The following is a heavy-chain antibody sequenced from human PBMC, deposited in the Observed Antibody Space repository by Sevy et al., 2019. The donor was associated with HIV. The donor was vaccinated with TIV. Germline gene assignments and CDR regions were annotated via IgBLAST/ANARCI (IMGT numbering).Heavy chain of an antibody. V-gene: IGHV1-24*01. CDR2: FDPEDGET. CDR3: ATDSVGYQLPSFDP. J-gene: IGHJ5*02. CDR1: GYTLTELS. D-gene: IGHD2-2*01. Sequence: ASVKVSCKVSGYTLTELSMHWVRQAPGKGLEWMGGFDPEDGETIYAQKFQGRVTMTEDTSTDTAYMELSSLRSEDTAVYYCATDSVGYQLPSFDPWGQGTLVTVSS.